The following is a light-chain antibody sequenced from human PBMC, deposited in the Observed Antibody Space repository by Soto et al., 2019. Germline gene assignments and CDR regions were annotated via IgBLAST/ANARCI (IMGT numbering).Light chain of an antibody. Sequence: QSALTQPASVSGSPGQSITISCTGTSSDVGSYNLVSWYQQYPGKVPKVIIYEGSKRPSGVSNRFSGSKSGNTASLTISGLQAEDGADYYCCSYAGSTTWVFGGGTKLTVL. CDR2: EGS. CDR1: SSDVGSYNL. CDR3: CSYAGSTTWV. V-gene: IGLV2-23*01. J-gene: IGLJ3*02.